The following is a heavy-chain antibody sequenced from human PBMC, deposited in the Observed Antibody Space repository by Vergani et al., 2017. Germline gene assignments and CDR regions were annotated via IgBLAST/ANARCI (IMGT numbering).Heavy chain of an antibody. J-gene: IGHJ5*02. CDR1: GGSISSYY. CDR3: ARGGYSSGWYGNWFDP. V-gene: IGHV4-59*01. D-gene: IGHD6-19*01. Sequence: QVQLQQWGAGVVKPSETLSLTCTVSGGSISSYYWSWIRQPPGKGLEWIGYIYYSGSTNYNPSLKSRVTISVDTSKNQFSLKLSSVTAADTAVYYCARGGYSSGWYGNWFDPWGQGTLVTVSS. CDR2: IYYSGST.